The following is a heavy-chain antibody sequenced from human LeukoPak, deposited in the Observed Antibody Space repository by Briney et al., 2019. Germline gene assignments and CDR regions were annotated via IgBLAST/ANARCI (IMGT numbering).Heavy chain of an antibody. Sequence: PSETLSLTCAVYGGSFSGYYWSWIRQPPGKGLEWIGEINHSGSTNYNPSLKSRVTISVDTSKNQFSLKLSSVTAADTAVYYCAKSDSSGLFFDLWGQGTLVTVSS. D-gene: IGHD6-19*01. CDR2: INHSGST. V-gene: IGHV4-34*01. CDR3: AKSDSSGLFFDL. CDR1: GGSFSGYY. J-gene: IGHJ4*02.